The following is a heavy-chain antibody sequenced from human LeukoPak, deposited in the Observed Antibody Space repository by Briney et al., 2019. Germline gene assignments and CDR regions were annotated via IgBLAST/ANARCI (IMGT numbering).Heavy chain of an antibody. J-gene: IGHJ3*02. CDR1: GFTVSSNY. Sequence: GGSLRLSCAASGFTVSSNYMSWVRQAPGKGLEGVSVIYSGGSTYYADSVKGRFTISRDNSKNTLYLQMNSLRAEDTAVYYCARLIVGAIDIWGQGTMVTVSS. CDR2: IYSGGST. D-gene: IGHD1-26*01. V-gene: IGHV3-53*01. CDR3: ARLIVGAIDI.